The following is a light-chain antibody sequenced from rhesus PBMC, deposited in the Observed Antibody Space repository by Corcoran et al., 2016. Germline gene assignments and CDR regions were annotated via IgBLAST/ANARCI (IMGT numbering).Light chain of an antibody. CDR1: EDITNY. V-gene: IGKV6-47*02. J-gene: IGKJ4*01. Sequence: DIVMTQSPAFVSVTPGEKVTITCQASEDITNYLHWYQQQPDPAPKPFIQYASQSISGVPSRFTGSGSGTDFTFTISTLEVEDAATYYCQQGNKHPLTFGGGTKVEIK. CDR2: YAS. CDR3: QQGNKHPLT.